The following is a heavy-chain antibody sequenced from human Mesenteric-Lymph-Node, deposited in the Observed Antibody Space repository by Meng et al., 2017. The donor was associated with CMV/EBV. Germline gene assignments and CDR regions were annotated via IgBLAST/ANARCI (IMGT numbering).Heavy chain of an antibody. D-gene: IGHD1-26*01. CDR3: ARGYTGNSASAFDI. CDR1: GFTFSSYE. J-gene: IGHJ3*02. CDR2: ISSSGSTI. Sequence: GESLKISCAASGFTFSSYEMNWVRQAPGKGLEWVSYISSSGSTIYYADSVKGRFTISRDNAKNSLYLQMSSLRAEDTAVYYCARGYTGNSASAFDIWGQGTMVTVSS. V-gene: IGHV3-48*03.